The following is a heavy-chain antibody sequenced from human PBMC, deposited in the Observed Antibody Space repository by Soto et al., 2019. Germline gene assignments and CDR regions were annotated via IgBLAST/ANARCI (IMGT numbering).Heavy chain of an antibody. CDR2: IYYSGST. D-gene: IGHD2-15*01. J-gene: IGHJ4*02. CDR3: ARHTPAISISDH. Sequence: QLQLQESGPGLVKPSETLSLTCTVSGGSISSSSYYWGWIRQPPGKGLEWIGSIYYSGSTYYNPYLKSPVTIAVDTSNNQLSLKLSSVPAADTAVYYRARHTPAISISDHWGQGTLVTVSS. CDR1: GGSISSSSYY. V-gene: IGHV4-39*01.